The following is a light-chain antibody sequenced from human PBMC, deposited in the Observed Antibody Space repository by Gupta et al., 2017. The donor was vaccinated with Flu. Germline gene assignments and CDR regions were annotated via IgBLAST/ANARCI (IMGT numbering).Light chain of an antibody. Sequence: HLHTGTAPLMIVNSDSHRPSGVPDPFSVSKSGTAAALAISGLKPEDEAEYYCSAYDCSLDGQVFGGGTRLTVL. CDR3: SAYDCSLDGQV. J-gene: IGLJ3*02. CDR2: SDS. V-gene: IGLV1-44*01.